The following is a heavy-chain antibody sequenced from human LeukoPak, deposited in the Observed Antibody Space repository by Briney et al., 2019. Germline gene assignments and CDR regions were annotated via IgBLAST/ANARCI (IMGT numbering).Heavy chain of an antibody. D-gene: IGHD2-15*01. CDR3: AREPTGYCGGGSCYSGWFDP. CDR1: GGSFSGYY. Sequence: PSETLSLTCAVYGGSFSGYYWSWIRQPPGKGLEWIGEINHSGSTNYNPSLKSRVTISVDTSKNQFSLKLSSVTAADTAVYYCAREPTGYCGGGSCYSGWFDPWGQGTLVTVSS. CDR2: INHSGST. V-gene: IGHV4-34*01. J-gene: IGHJ5*02.